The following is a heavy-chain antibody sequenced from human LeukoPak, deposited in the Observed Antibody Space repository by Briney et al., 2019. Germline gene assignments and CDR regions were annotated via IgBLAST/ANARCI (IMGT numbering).Heavy chain of an antibody. J-gene: IGHJ4*02. CDR1: GYTFTGYY. CDR3: ARASSSGWYPRYYFDY. Sequence: ASVKVSCKASGYTFTGYYMHWVRQAPGQGLEWMGWINPNSGGTNYAQKFQGRVTMTRDTSISTAYMELSRLRPDDTAVYYCARASSSGWYPRYYFDYWGQGTLVTVSS. V-gene: IGHV1-2*02. D-gene: IGHD6-19*01. CDR2: INPNSGGT.